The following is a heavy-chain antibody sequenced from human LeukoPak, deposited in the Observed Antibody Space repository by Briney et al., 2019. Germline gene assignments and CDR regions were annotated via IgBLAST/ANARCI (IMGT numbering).Heavy chain of an antibody. CDR3: ARPKLGYCSSVTCLAPNYYFDY. D-gene: IGHD2-2*01. J-gene: IGHJ4*02. Sequence: PGGSLRLSCAASKFTFSSYGMNWVRQAPGKGLEWVSYISSSGSTIYYADSVKGRFTISRDNTKRSLYLQMDSLRAEDTAVYYCARPKLGYCSSVTCLAPNYYFDYWGQGTLVTVSS. V-gene: IGHV3-48*01. CDR1: KFTFSSYG. CDR2: ISSSGSTI.